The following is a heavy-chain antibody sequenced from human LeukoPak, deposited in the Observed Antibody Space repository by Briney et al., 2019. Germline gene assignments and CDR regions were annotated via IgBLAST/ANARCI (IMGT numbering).Heavy chain of an antibody. CDR2: ISSNGGST. CDR1: GFTFSSYA. CDR3: ARDYSNYGADYYYMDV. J-gene: IGHJ6*03. V-gene: IGHV3-64*01. Sequence: GGSLRLSCAASGFTFSSYAMHWVRQAPGKGLEYVSAISSNGGSTYYANSVKGRFTISRDNSKNTLYLQMGSLRAEDMAVYYCARDYSNYGADYYYMDVWGKGTTVTVSS. D-gene: IGHD4-11*01.